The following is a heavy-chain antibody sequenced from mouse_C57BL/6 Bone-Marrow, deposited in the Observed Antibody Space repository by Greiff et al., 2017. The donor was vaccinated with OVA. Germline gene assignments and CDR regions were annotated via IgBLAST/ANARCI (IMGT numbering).Heavy chain of an antibody. CDR3: ARRGIWDDFDY. CDR2: IYPRSGNT. Sequence: VHLVESGAELARPGASVKLSCKASGYTFTSYGISWVKQRPGQGLEWIGEIYPRSGNTYYNEKFKGKATLTADKSSSTAYMELRSLTSEDSAVYFCARRGIWDDFDYWGQGTTLTVSS. D-gene: IGHD4-1*01. J-gene: IGHJ2*01. CDR1: GYTFTSYG. V-gene: IGHV1-81*01.